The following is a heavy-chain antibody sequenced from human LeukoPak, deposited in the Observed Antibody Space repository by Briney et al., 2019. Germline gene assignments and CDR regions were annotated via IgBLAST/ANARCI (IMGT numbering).Heavy chain of an antibody. D-gene: IGHD3-10*01. V-gene: IGHV3-21*01. Sequence: GGSLRLSCAASGFIFSSYGMSWARQAPGKGLEWVSSISSSSSYIYYADSVKGRFTISRDNAKNSLYLQMNSLRAEDTAVYYCARDLWFGELDFDYWGQGTLVTVSS. CDR1: GFIFSSYG. J-gene: IGHJ4*02. CDR3: ARDLWFGELDFDY. CDR2: ISSSSSYI.